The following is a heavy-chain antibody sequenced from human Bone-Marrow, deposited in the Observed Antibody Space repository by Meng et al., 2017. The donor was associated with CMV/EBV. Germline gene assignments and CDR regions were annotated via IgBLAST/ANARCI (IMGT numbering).Heavy chain of an antibody. V-gene: IGHV3-23*01. CDR3: AKSRNGYGGEDH. CDR1: GFTFNSYA. J-gene: IGHJ4*02. Sequence: GESLKISCAASGFTFNSYAMNWVRQAPGKGLEWVSTISDSGGNTYYPDSVKGRFTISRDNSNKTVYLQMNRLRAEDTAIYYCAKSRNGYGGEDHCGEGMLVTVSS. D-gene: IGHD5-12*01. CDR2: ISDSGGNT.